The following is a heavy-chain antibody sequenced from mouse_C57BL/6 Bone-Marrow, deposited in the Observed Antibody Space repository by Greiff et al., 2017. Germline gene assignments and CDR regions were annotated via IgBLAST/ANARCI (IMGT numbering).Heavy chain of an antibody. Sequence: EVKLMESGGGLVKPGGSLKLSCAASGFTFSDYGMHWVRQAPEKGLEWVAYISSGSSTTYYADTVKGRFTISRDNAKNTLFLQMTSLRSEDTAMYYCARDDCDWFAYWGQGTLVTVSA. CDR1: GFTFSDYG. D-gene: IGHD2-4*01. CDR3: ARDDCDWFAY. V-gene: IGHV5-17*01. J-gene: IGHJ3*01. CDR2: ISSGSSTT.